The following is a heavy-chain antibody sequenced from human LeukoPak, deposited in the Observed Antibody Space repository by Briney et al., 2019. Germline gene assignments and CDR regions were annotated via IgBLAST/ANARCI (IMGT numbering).Heavy chain of an antibody. J-gene: IGHJ5*02. CDR1: GGSISSGSYY. V-gene: IGHV4-61*02. CDR3: ERVHYNWFDP. Sequence: PSETLSLTCTVSGGSISSGSYYWSWIRQPAGKGLEWIGRIYTSGSTNYNPSLKSRVTISIDTSKNQFSLKLSSVAAADTAVYYCERVHYNWFDPWGQGTLVTVSS. CDR2: IYTSGST.